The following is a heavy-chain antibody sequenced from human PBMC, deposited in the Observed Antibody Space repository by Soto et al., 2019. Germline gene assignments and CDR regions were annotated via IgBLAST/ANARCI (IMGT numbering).Heavy chain of an antibody. CDR3: ARWRYGDY. V-gene: IGHV1-18*01. CDR2: ISAHNGNT. Sequence: QVHLVQSGAEVKKPGASVKVSCKGSGYIFTTYGITWVRQAPGQGLEWMGWISAHNGNTNYAQKLQGRVTVTRDTSTSTAYMELRNRRSDDTAVYYCARWRYGDYWGQGALVTVSS. J-gene: IGHJ4*02. CDR1: GYIFTTYG. D-gene: IGHD1-1*01.